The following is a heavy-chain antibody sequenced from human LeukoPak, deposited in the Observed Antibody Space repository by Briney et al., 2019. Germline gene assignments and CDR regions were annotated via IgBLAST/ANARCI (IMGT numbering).Heavy chain of an antibody. V-gene: IGHV4-30-4*01. CDR1: GGSISSGDYY. CDR3: ARDLVITFGGVIAYDAFDI. J-gene: IGHJ3*02. D-gene: IGHD3-16*02. Sequence: TSETLSLTCTVSGGSISSGDYYWSWIRQPPGKGLEWIGYIYYSGSTYYNPSLKSRVTISVDTSKNQFSLKLSSVTAADTAVYYCARDLVITFGGVIAYDAFDIWGQGTMVTVSP. CDR2: IYYSGST.